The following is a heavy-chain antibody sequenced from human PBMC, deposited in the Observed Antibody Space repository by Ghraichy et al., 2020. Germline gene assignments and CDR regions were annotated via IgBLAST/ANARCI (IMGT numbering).Heavy chain of an antibody. CDR1: GFTFSKAW. Sequence: GGSLRLSCAASGFTFSKAWMNWVRQAPGKGLEWVGRIRSKSGGGTTDYAAPVKGRFTISRDDSKNTLFLQMNRLRTEDTAMYYCSTDYPSTAVADGDWFDPWGQGTLVTVSS. D-gene: IGHD6-19*01. CDR3: STDYPSTAVADGDWFDP. V-gene: IGHV3-15*07. J-gene: IGHJ5*02. CDR2: IRSKSGGGTT.